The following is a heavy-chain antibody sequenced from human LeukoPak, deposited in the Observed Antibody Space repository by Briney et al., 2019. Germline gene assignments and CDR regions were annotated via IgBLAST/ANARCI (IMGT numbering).Heavy chain of an antibody. CDR2: ISYDGSNK. CDR3: AKGETIDY. V-gene: IGHV3-30-3*01. Sequence: PGGSLRLSCAASGFTFSSYAMHWVRQAPGKGLEWVAVISYDGSNKYYADSVKGRFTISRDNSKNTLYLQMNSLRAEDTAVYYCAKGETIDYWGQGTLVTVSS. CDR1: GFTFSSYA. J-gene: IGHJ4*02. D-gene: IGHD1-14*01.